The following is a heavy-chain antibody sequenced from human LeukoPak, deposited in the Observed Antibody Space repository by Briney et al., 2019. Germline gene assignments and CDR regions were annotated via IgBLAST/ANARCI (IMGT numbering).Heavy chain of an antibody. CDR1: GYTFSTYY. Sequence: ASVKVSCKASGYTFSTYYMHWVRQAPGQGLEWMGIINPSGGSTSYAQKFQGRVTLTRDMSTSIVYMELSSLRPEDTAVYYCARDGVAGVYYFDYWGQGTLDTVSS. D-gene: IGHD6-19*01. CDR2: INPSGGST. CDR3: ARDGVAGVYYFDY. V-gene: IGHV1-46*01. J-gene: IGHJ4*02.